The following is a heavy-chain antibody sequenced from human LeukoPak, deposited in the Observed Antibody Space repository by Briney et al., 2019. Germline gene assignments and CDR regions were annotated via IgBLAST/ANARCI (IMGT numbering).Heavy chain of an antibody. J-gene: IGHJ5*02. D-gene: IGHD3-22*01. CDR2: IYTSGST. Sequence: SETLSLTCTVSGGSISSYYWSWIRQPAGKGLEWIGRIYTSGSTNYNPSLKSRVTISVDTSKNQFSLKLSSVTAADTAVYYCARKGSYYYDSSGYYNWFDPWGQGTLVTVSS. CDR1: GGSISSYY. V-gene: IGHV4-4*07. CDR3: ARKGSYYYDSSGYYNWFDP.